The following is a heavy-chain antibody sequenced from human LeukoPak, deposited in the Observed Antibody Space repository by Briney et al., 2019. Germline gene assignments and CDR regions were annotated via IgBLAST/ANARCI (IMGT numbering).Heavy chain of an antibody. D-gene: IGHD6-13*01. CDR1: GYTFTVYF. J-gene: IGHJ3*01. Sequence: ASVKLSCKASGYTFTVYFMHWVRQAPGQGLEWMGWINPNSGGTNYAQQFQGRVTMTRDTSISTAYMELSRLRSDDTAVYYCARDAQVRHRIGRTWYPPETWGQGTMVTVSS. CDR3: ARDAQVRHRIGRTWYPPET. V-gene: IGHV1-2*02. CDR2: INPNSGGT.